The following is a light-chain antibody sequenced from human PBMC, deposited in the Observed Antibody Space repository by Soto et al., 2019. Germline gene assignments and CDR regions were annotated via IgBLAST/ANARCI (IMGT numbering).Light chain of an antibody. Sequence: EIVMTQSPATLSMSPGERATLSCRASQSVRSNLAWYQQRPGQAPRLLIYGASTRATDIPARFSGSGSGTEFTLTISSRQSEDFAVYYCHQYHDWPSFTFGPGTKVDIK. CDR3: HQYHDWPSFT. CDR1: QSVRSN. CDR2: GAS. V-gene: IGKV3-15*01. J-gene: IGKJ3*01.